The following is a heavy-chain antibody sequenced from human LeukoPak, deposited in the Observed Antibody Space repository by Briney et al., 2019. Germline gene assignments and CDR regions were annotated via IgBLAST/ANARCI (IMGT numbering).Heavy chain of an antibody. J-gene: IGHJ4*01. D-gene: IGHD6-6*01. CDR3: ASGYSRSSNDY. CDR2: ISSSRNDI. V-gene: IGHV3-21*01. Sequence: GGSLRLSCAASGFTFSSYSFNWVRQAPGKGLEWVSSISSSRNDIYYADSVKGRCTISRDNVKSSLYLQMNSLRAEDTAVYYCASGYSRSSNDYWGHGTLVTVSS. CDR1: GFTFSSYS.